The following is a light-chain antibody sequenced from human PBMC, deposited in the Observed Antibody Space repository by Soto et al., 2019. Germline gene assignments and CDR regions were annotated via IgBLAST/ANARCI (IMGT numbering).Light chain of an antibody. Sequence: VMTQSPVSLSVTSGEPASITCRSTQSLHNHHGYTYLDWYLEKTGQSPHLLIYLAFNRAAGVPDRFRGSGSGTDFTLTINRVEAEDVGVYYCMQTLQTPKSCGQGTMVEIK. CDR1: QSLHNHHGYTY. J-gene: IGKJ1*01. CDR2: LAF. V-gene: IGKV2-28*01. CDR3: MQTLQTPKS.